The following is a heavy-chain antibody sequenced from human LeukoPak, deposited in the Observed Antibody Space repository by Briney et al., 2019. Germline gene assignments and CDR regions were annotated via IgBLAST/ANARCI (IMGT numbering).Heavy chain of an antibody. CDR3: ARGVAAAGTIVAFDI. CDR2: INHSGST. D-gene: IGHD6-13*01. V-gene: IGHV4-34*01. J-gene: IGHJ3*02. Sequence: PSETLSLTCAVYGGSFSDYYWSWIRQPPGKGLEWIGEINHSGSTNYNPSLKSRVTISVDTSKNQFSLKLSSVTAADTAVYYCARGVAAAGTIVAFDIWGQGTMVTVSS. CDR1: GGSFSDYY.